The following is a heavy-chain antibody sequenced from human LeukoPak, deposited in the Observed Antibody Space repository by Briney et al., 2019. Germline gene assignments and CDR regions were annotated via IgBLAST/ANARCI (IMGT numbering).Heavy chain of an antibody. J-gene: IGHJ3*02. Sequence: GGSLRLSCAASGCTFSSYSMNWVRQAPGKGLEWVSSISSSSSYIYYADSVKGRFTISRDNAKNSLYLQMNSLRAEDTAVYYCARSDGDYGIGAFDIWGQGTMVTVSS. V-gene: IGHV3-21*01. CDR2: ISSSSSYI. D-gene: IGHD4-17*01. CDR1: GCTFSSYS. CDR3: ARSDGDYGIGAFDI.